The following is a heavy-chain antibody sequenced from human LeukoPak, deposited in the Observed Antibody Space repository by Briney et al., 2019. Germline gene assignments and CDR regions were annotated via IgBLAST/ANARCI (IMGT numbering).Heavy chain of an antibody. CDR2: IYHSGST. CDR3: SRVVNVRGSSDYFDY. CDR1: GGSISSGGYS. J-gene: IGHJ4*02. Sequence: PSQTLSLTCAVSGGSISSGGYSWSWIRQPPGKGLEWIGYIYHSGSTYYNPPLKSRVTISVDRSKNQFSLKLSSVTAADTAVYYCSRVVNVRGSSDYFDYWGQGTLVTVSS. V-gene: IGHV4-30-2*01. D-gene: IGHD3-10*01.